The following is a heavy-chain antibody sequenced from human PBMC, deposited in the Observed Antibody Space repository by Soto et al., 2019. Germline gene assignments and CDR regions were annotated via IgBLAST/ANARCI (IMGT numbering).Heavy chain of an antibody. V-gene: IGHV4-39*01. J-gene: IGHJ5*02. D-gene: IGHD4-17*01. CDR1: GGSIISSNFY. CDR2: VEYGVST. CDR3: ARHVRGAVTMNWFDP. Sequence: QLQESGPGLVKPSETLSLTCTVSGGSIISSNFYWGWIRQPPGKGLEWIGSVEYGVSTYDNPSLKIRVTLPADTSKNPFSLNLTPVTAADTSIYYCARHVRGAVTMNWFDPWGHGTLVTVSS.